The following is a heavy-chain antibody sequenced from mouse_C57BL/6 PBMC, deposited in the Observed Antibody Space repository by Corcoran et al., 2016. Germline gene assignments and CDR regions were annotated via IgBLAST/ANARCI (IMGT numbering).Heavy chain of an antibody. CDR1: GYTFTTYG. CDR3: ASFYYYCSSYDWYFDV. D-gene: IGHD1-1*01. Sequence: QIQLVQSGPELKKPGETVKISCKASGYTFTTYGMSWVKQAPGKGLKWMGWINTYSGVPTYADDFKGRFAFSLETSASTAYLQINNLKNEDTATYFCASFYYYCSSYDWYFDVWCTGTTVTVSS. V-gene: IGHV9-3*01. CDR2: INTYSGVP. J-gene: IGHJ1*03.